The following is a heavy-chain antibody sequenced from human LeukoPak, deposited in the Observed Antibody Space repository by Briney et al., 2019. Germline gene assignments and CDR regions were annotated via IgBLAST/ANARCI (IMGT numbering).Heavy chain of an antibody. V-gene: IGHV6-1*01. J-gene: IGHJ4*02. CDR1: GDSVSSNSAA. CDR3: ARNTMTPRVGYYFDY. CDR2: TYYRSKWYN. D-gene: IGHD3-22*01. Sequence: SQTLSLTCAISGDSVSSNSAAWNWIRQSPSRGLEWLGRTYYRSKWYNDYAVSVKSRITINPDTSKNQFSLQLNSVTPEDTAVYSCARNTMTPRVGYYFDYWAREPWSPSPQ.